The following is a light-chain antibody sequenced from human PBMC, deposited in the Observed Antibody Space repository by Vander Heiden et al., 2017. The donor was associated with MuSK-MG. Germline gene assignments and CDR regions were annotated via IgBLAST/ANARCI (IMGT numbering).Light chain of an antibody. CDR2: EVT. Sequence: QPALTQPASVSRSPAPSSASSGTGTSRTGRSYNRGSWYQQHARKAPKLDVYEVTRPPSRVSSRLSGSKSGNTTSLTISGLKGEDEADYLWSPFAGSNRVLFGGGTKLTVL. J-gene: IGLJ2*01. V-gene: IGLV2-23*02. CDR1: SRTGRSYNR. CDR3: SPFAGSNRVL.